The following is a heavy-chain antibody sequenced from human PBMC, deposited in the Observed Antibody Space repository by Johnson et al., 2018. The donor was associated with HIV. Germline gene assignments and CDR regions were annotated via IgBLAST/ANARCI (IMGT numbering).Heavy chain of an antibody. CDR3: ARVASGAFDI. D-gene: IGHD3-3*01. Sequence: VQLVESGGGVVQPGRSLRLSCAASGFPLSSYGMHWVRQAPGKGLEWVANIKPAGSERYYVDSVKGRFTISRDNSKNTLYLQMNSLRAEDTAVYYCARVASGAFDIWGQGTMVTVSS. J-gene: IGHJ3*02. CDR2: IKPAGSER. CDR1: GFPLSSYG. V-gene: IGHV3-7*03.